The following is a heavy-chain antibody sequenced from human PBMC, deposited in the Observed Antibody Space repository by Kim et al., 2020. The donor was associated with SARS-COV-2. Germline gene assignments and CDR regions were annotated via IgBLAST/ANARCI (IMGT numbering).Heavy chain of an antibody. CDR2: IYYSGST. CDR1: GCSISSYY. Sequence: SETLSLTCTVSGCSISSYYWSWIRQPPGKGLEWIGYIYYSGSTNYNPSLKSRVTISVDKSKNQFSLKLSSVTAADTAVYYCARGFAYWGQGTLVTASS. J-gene: IGHJ4*02. CDR3: ARGFAY. V-gene: IGHV4-59*01.